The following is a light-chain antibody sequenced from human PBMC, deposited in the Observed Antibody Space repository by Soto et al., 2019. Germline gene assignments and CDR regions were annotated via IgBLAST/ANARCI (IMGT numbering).Light chain of an antibody. CDR3: QQYAKCRPQT. CDR2: GAS. V-gene: IGKV3-15*01. CDR1: QTINNN. Sequence: VMTQAPATLSVSPGERATLSCMASQTINNNVAWYQLKDGQVPRLXIYGASTRANDIPVRFSGSGSGTELTLTISSLQSEDFADYHCQQYAKCRPQTFGQGTKVDIK. J-gene: IGKJ1*01.